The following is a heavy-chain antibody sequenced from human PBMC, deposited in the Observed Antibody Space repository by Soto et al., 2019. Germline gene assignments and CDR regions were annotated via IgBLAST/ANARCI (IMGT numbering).Heavy chain of an antibody. CDR3: ARVNLWGVWFDP. D-gene: IGHD3-16*01. Sequence: GASVKVSCKASGYSFTTYYMHWVRQAPGQGLEWMGIINASVGTTSYAQKFHGRVTMTTDTSTSTAYMELRSLISYFTAVYYCARVNLWGVWFDPWGQGTLVTVSS. J-gene: IGHJ5*02. V-gene: IGHV1-46*01. CDR1: GYSFTTYY. CDR2: INASVGTT.